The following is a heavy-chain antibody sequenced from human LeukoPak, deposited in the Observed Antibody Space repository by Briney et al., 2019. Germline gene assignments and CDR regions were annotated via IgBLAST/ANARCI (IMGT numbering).Heavy chain of an antibody. Sequence: GGSLRLSCAASGFTFRDYTMNWVRQAPGKGLEWVSVIYSGGSTYYADSVKGRFTISRDNSKNTLYLQMNSLRAEDTAVYYCARYTHSSGFDYWGQGTLVTVSS. D-gene: IGHD6-19*01. CDR1: GFTFRDYT. J-gene: IGHJ4*02. V-gene: IGHV3-53*01. CDR3: ARYTHSSGFDY. CDR2: IYSGGST.